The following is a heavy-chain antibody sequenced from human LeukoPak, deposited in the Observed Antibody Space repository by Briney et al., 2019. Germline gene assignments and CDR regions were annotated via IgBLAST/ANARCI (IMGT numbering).Heavy chain of an antibody. CDR2: INPSGGST. CDR3: ARDRYCSSTSCYYYFDY. J-gene: IGHJ4*02. D-gene: IGHD2-2*01. Sequence: ASVKVSCKASGYTFTSYYMHWVRQAPGQGLEWMGIINPSGGSTSYAQKFQGRVTMTRDMSTSTVYMELSSLRSEDTAVYYCARDRYCSSTSCYYYFDYWGQGTQVTVSS. CDR1: GYTFTSYY. V-gene: IGHV1-46*01.